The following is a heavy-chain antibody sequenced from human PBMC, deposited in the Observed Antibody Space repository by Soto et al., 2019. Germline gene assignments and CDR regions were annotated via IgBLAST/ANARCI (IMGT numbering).Heavy chain of an antibody. CDR2: TYYRSRWYN. CDR1: GDSVSSNSAA. D-gene: IGHD1-7*01. Sequence: SQTLSLTCAISGDSVSSNSAALNWIRLSPSRGLEWLARTYYRSRWYNDYAVSVRSRITVNPDTSKNQFSLQLTSVTPEDTAVYYCAGTTSSKGYYMDVWGKGTTVTVSS. CDR3: AGTTSSKGYYMDV. J-gene: IGHJ6*03. V-gene: IGHV6-1*01.